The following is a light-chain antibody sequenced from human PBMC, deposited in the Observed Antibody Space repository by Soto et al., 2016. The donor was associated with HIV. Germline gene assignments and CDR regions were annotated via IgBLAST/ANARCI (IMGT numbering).Light chain of an antibody. Sequence: SYELTQPPSVSVSPGQTASITCSGDKLGDKYVSWYHQKPGQSPVLVIYEDTKRPSGIPERFSGSNSGNTATLTISGTQAMDEADYYCQAWDSNTVIFGGVTKLTV. CDR3: QAWDSNTVI. V-gene: IGLV3-1*01. CDR2: EDT. CDR1: KLGDKY. J-gene: IGLJ2*01.